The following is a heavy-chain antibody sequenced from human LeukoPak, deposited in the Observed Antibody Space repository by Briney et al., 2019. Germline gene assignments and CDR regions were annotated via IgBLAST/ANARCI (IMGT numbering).Heavy chain of an antibody. V-gene: IGHV2-5*02. CDR2: IYWDDDK. CDR3: AHSKYYDFWSGYYFDY. Sequence: SGPTLVNPTQTLTLTCTFSGFSLSTRGVAVDWIRQPPGKALEWLALIYWDDDKRYSPSLKSRLTITKDTSKNQVVLTMTNMDPVDTATYYSAHSKYYDFWSGYYFDYWGQGTPVTVSS. D-gene: IGHD3-3*01. CDR1: GFSLSTRGVA. J-gene: IGHJ4*02.